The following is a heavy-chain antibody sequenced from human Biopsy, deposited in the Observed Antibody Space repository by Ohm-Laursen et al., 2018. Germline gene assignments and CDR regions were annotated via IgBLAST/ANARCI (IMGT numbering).Heavy chain of an antibody. J-gene: IGHJ6*02. Sequence: SDTLSLTCSVSGGSTNDYFWSWIRQPAGETLEWIGRIYSSGGSSYNPSLKSRISMSMDTSNNQFSLKVRSVTAADTAVYYCVRGVDYYDPYHYYALDVWGQGTTVTVSS. D-gene: IGHD3-22*01. CDR3: VRGVDYYDPYHYYALDV. CDR1: GGSTNDYF. V-gene: IGHV4-4*07. CDR2: IYSSGGS.